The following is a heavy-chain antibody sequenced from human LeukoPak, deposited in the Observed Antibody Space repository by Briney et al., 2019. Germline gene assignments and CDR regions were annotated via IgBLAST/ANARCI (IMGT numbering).Heavy chain of an antibody. V-gene: IGHV4-34*01. J-gene: IGHJ4*02. CDR2: INHSRST. CDR3: VRAYYDFWSGYQFDY. Sequence: PSETLSLTCAVYGGSFSGYYWSWIRQPPGKGLEWIGEINHSRSTNYNPSLKSRVTISVDTSKNQFSLKLSSVTAADTAVYYCVRAYYDFWSGYQFDYWGQGTLVTVSS. CDR1: GGSFSGYY. D-gene: IGHD3-3*01.